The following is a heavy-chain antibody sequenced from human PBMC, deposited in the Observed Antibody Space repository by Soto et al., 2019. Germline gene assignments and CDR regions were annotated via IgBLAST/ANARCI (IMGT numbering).Heavy chain of an antibody. V-gene: IGHV1-46*01. CDR2: INPSGGST. CDR3: AREGLVLVTNTVNSDYYYYAMDV. CDR1: GYTFTSYY. J-gene: IGHJ6*02. D-gene: IGHD2-2*01. Sequence: ASVKVSCKASGYTFTSYYMHWVRQAPGQGLEWMGIINPSGGSTSYAQKFQGRVTITADESTSTAYMELSSLRSEDTAVYYCAREGLVLVTNTVNSDYYYYAMDVWGQGTTVTVSS.